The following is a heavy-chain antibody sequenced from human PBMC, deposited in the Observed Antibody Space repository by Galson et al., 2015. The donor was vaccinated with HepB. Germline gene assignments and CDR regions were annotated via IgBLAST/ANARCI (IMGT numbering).Heavy chain of an antibody. V-gene: IGHV1-18*01. CDR2: ISAYNGNT. Sequence: SVKVSCKASGYTFTSYGISWVRQAPGQGLEWMGWISAYNGNTNYAQKLQGRATMTTDTSTSTAYMELRSLRSDDTAVYYCARVSRRRQADAFDIWGQGTMVTVSS. J-gene: IGHJ3*02. D-gene: IGHD6-13*01. CDR3: ARVSRRRQADAFDI. CDR1: GYTFTSYG.